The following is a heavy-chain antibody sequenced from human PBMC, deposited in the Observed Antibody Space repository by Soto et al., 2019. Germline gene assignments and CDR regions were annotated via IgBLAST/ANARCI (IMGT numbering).Heavy chain of an antibody. CDR1: GYTFTSYG. Sequence: GASVKVSCKASGYTFTSYGISWVRQAPGQGLEWMGWISAYNGNTNYAQKLQGRVTMTTDTSTSTAYMELRSLRSDDTAVYYCARMEYYDFWSGYPAHYYYGMDVWCQGTTVTVS. CDR3: ARMEYYDFWSGYPAHYYYGMDV. D-gene: IGHD3-3*01. CDR2: ISAYNGNT. J-gene: IGHJ6*02. V-gene: IGHV1-18*01.